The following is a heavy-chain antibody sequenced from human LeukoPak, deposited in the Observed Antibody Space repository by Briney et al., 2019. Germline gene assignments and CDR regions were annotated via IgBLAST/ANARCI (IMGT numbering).Heavy chain of an antibody. Sequence: GRSLRLSCAASGFTFSSYGMHWVRQAPGKGLEGVAVIWYEGSNKYYADSVKGRFTISRDNSKNTLYLQMNSLRAEDTAVYYCAREPRYSGSYYQFDYWGQGTLVTVSS. J-gene: IGHJ4*02. CDR3: AREPRYSGSYYQFDY. D-gene: IGHD1-26*01. CDR2: IWYEGSNK. CDR1: GFTFSSYG. V-gene: IGHV3-33*04.